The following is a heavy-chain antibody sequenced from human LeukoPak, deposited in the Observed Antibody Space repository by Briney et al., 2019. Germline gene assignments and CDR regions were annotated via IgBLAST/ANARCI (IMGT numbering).Heavy chain of an antibody. CDR1: GFTFSSYG. CDR3: AKQNSIAAYYYYYMDV. CDR2: ISGSGGST. V-gene: IGHV3-23*01. J-gene: IGHJ6*03. Sequence: PGGSLRLSCATSGFTFSSYGMSWVRQAPGKGLEWVSAISGSGGSTYYADSVKGRFTISRDNSKNTLYLQMNSLRAEDTAAYYCAKQNSIAAYYYYYMDVWGKGTSVTISS. D-gene: IGHD6-13*01.